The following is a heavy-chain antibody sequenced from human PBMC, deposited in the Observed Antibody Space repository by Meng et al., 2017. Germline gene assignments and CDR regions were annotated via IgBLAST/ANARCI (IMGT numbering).Heavy chain of an antibody. CDR2: IRSKANSYAT. Sequence: GESLKISCAASGFTFSGSAMHWVRQASGKGLEWVGRIRSKANSYATAYAASVKGRITISRDDSKNTAYLQMNSLKTEDTAVYYCTRLIEITMVRGVIIPNDYWGQGTLVTVSS. V-gene: IGHV3-73*01. CDR3: TRLIEITMVRGVIIPNDY. J-gene: IGHJ4*02. CDR1: GFTFSGSA. D-gene: IGHD3-10*01.